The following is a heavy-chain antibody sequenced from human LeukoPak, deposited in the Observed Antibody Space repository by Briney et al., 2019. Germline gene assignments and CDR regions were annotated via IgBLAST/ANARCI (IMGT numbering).Heavy chain of an antibody. D-gene: IGHD1-20*01. Sequence: GGSLRLSCAASGFTFSHYWMHWVRQAPGKGLVWVSRISSDGSDTTYADSVKGRFTISRDNSKNSLYLQMNSLRTEDTALYYCAKDLQYNFYYYYGMDVWGQGTTVTVSS. V-gene: IGHV3-74*01. J-gene: IGHJ6*02. CDR3: AKDLQYNFYYYYGMDV. CDR2: ISSDGSDT. CDR1: GFTFSHYW.